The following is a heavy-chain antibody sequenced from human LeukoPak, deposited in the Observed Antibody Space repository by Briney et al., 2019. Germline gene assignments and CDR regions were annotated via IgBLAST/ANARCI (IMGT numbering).Heavy chain of an antibody. D-gene: IGHD6-13*01. Sequence: SETLSLTCTVSGGSISSYYWSWIRQPPWKGLEWIGRIDTSGSTNYNPSLKSRVTMSVDTSNNQFSLKLTSVTAADTAVYYCARDLSGYRSSGGWFDPWGQGTLVTVSS. J-gene: IGHJ5*02. CDR3: ARDLSGYRSSGGWFDP. CDR1: GGSISSYY. CDR2: IDTSGST. V-gene: IGHV4-4*07.